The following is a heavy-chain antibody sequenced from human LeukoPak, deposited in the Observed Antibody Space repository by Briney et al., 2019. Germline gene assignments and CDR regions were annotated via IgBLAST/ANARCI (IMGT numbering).Heavy chain of an antibody. V-gene: IGHV3-23*01. J-gene: IGHJ4*02. CDR1: GFPFNRFA. CDR2: ISGGGDA. Sequence: GGSLRLSCTASGFPFNRFATSWVRQAPGQGLAWVSAISGGGDAHYADSVKGRFTISRDNSKNTLFLHMNNLTADDTALYYCAKEGITGADSWGQGTLVSVSS. CDR3: AKEGITGADS.